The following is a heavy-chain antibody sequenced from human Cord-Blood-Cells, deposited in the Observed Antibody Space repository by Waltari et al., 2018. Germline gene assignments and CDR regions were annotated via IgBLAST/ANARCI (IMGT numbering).Heavy chain of an antibody. J-gene: IGHJ2*01. D-gene: IGHD7-27*01. CDR3: SRVTGESYYWYFDL. CDR1: GFTFSSYS. CDR2: ISSRSSYI. V-gene: IGHV3-21*01. Sequence: EVQLVESGGGLVKPGGSLKLSCAASGFTFSSYSMNWVRQAPGKGLEWVSSISSRSSYIYYADSVKGRFTISRDNAKNSLYLQMDSLRAEGTAVYYCSRVTGESYYWYFDLWGRGALVTVSS.